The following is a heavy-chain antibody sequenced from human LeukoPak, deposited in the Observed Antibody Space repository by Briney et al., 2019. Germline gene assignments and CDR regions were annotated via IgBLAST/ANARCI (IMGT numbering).Heavy chain of an antibody. Sequence: SETLFLTCTVSGGSISSGSYYWSWIRQPAGKGLEWIGRIYTSGSTNYNPSLKSRVTISVDTSKNQFSLKLSSVTAADTAVYYCAREAGTYYYYYMDVWGKGTTVTVSS. V-gene: IGHV4-61*02. CDR1: GGSISSGSYY. CDR3: AREAGTYYYYYMDV. D-gene: IGHD1-1*01. CDR2: IYTSGST. J-gene: IGHJ6*03.